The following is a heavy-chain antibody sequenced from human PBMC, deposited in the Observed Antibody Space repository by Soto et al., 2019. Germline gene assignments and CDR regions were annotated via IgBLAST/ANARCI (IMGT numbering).Heavy chain of an antibody. Sequence: ASVKVSCKASGYTFSSYGIHWVRQAPGQRLEWMGWINAGNGDTYYSQNFQARVTISTNTSASTAYMELSGLRSEDTAVYYCARYLTGSYYQLHYWGQGSLVTVSS. CDR2: INAGNGDT. D-gene: IGHD1-26*01. J-gene: IGHJ4*02. V-gene: IGHV1-3*01. CDR3: ARYLTGSYYQLHY. CDR1: GYTFSSYG.